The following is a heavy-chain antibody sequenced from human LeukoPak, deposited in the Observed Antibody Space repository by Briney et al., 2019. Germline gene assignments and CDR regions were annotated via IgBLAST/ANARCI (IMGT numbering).Heavy chain of an antibody. D-gene: IGHD6-13*01. CDR2: IYPGDSDI. J-gene: IGHJ2*01. CDR1: GYSFTSYW. Sequence: LGESLKISCKGSGYSFTSYWIGWVRQMPGKGLEWMAIIYPGDSDIRYSPSFQGQVTISADTSISTAYLQWSSLKASDTAMYYCARPRGTAAAGSLGYFDLWGRGTLVTVSS. V-gene: IGHV5-51*01. CDR3: ARPRGTAAAGSLGYFDL.